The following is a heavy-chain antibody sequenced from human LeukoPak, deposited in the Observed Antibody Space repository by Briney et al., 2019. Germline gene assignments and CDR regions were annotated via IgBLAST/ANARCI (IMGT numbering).Heavy chain of an antibody. CDR1: GFTFSSYW. CDR2: IKHDGSET. D-gene: IGHD3-10*01. Sequence: GGSLRLSCAASGFTFSSYWMSWVRQAPGKGLEWVANIKHDGSETNYVDSVKGRFTISRDNAKNSLHLQMNSLRAEDTAVYYCAKNGGPHGMDVWGQGTTVTVSS. V-gene: IGHV3-7*02. J-gene: IGHJ6*02. CDR3: AKNGGPHGMDV.